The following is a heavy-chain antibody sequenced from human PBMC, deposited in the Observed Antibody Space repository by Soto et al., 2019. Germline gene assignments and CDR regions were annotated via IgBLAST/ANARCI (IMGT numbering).Heavy chain of an antibody. Sequence: SETLSLTCTVSGDSISTFYWGWMRQSPGKELEWIGYVYYTGSTNYNPSLKSRVTISVDRSRNQFSLKLTSANAADTAVYYCARGRTVRNYADDSSDYFYFFDYWGQGTQVTVSS. J-gene: IGHJ4*02. V-gene: IGHV4-59*01. D-gene: IGHD3-22*01. CDR1: GDSISTFY. CDR3: ARGRTVRNYADDSSDYFYFFDY. CDR2: VYYTGST.